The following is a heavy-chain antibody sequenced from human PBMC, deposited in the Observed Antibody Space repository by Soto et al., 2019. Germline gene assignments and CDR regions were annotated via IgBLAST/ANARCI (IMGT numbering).Heavy chain of an antibody. V-gene: IGHV4-4*02. CDR3: ARDLGSCSSTSCRPFDY. Sequence: QVQLRESGPGLVKTSGTLSLTCAVSGGSISTITWWSWVRQPPGKGLPWIGEIYHSGSTNYNPSLKSRVTISVDKSKNQFSLELSSATAADTAVYYCARDLGSCSSTSCRPFDYWGQGTLVTVSS. CDR2: IYHSGST. CDR1: GGSISTITW. J-gene: IGHJ4*02. D-gene: IGHD2-2*03.